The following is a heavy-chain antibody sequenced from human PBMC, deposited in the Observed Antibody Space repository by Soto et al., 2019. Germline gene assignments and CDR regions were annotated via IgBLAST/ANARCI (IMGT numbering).Heavy chain of an antibody. CDR2: VYYDGNT. J-gene: IGHJ4*02. D-gene: IGHD6-13*01. Sequence: SETLSLTCTVSGGSFRPYFWSWIRQSPALGLEWIGYVYYDGNTKYNPSLRSRVVISIGNSKNQLSLSLMSVTAADTAVYYCARQGPSRPFDYWGQGVLVTVSS. CDR3: ARQGPSRPFDY. V-gene: IGHV4-59*08. CDR1: GGSFRPYF.